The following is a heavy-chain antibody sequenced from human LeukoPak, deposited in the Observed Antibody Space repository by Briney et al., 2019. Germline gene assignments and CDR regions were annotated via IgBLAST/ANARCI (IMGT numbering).Heavy chain of an antibody. CDR1: GYTLTELS. CDR2: FDPEDGET. Sequence: GASVKVSCKVSGYTLTELSMHWVRQAPGKGLEWMGGFDPEDGETIYAQKFQGRVTMTEDASTDTAYMELSSLRSEDTAVYYCATPLAYYYGSGGGLDYWGQGTLVPVSS. D-gene: IGHD3-10*01. V-gene: IGHV1-24*01. J-gene: IGHJ4*02. CDR3: ATPLAYYYGSGGGLDY.